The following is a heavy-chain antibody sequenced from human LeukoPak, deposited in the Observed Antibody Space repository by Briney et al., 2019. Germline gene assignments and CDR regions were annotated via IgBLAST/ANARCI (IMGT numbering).Heavy chain of an antibody. J-gene: IGHJ4*02. Sequence: PGGSLRLSCAASGFTFSSYSMNWVRQAPGKGLEWVSSISSRSTYIYYADSVKGRFTISRDNAKNSLYLQMNSLSAEDTAVYYCARGDSYGPLDYWGQGTLVTVSS. CDR2: ISSRSTYI. CDR1: GFTFSSYS. CDR3: ARGDSYGPLDY. V-gene: IGHV3-21*01. D-gene: IGHD5-18*01.